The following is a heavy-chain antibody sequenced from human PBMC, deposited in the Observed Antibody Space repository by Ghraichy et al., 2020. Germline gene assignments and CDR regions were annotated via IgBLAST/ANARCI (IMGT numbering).Heavy chain of an antibody. D-gene: IGHD1-14*01. CDR1: GFTFGDYA. J-gene: IGHJ3*02. Sequence: GGSLRLSCTASGFTFGDYAMSWFRQAPGKGLEWVGFIRSKAYGGTTEYAASVKGRFTISRDDSKSIAYLQMNSLKTEDTAVYYCTRDSPTTAFDIWGQGTMVTVSS. CDR2: IRSKAYGGTT. V-gene: IGHV3-49*03. CDR3: TRDSPTTAFDI.